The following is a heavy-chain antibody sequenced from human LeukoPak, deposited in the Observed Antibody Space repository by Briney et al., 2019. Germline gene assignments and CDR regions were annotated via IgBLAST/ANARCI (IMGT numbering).Heavy chain of an antibody. Sequence: PGGSLRLSCAASGFTFSTSTMNWVRQAPGKGLGWVSSISGSSDYMYYADSVKGRFTISRDNAKNSLYLQMNSLRAEDTAVYYCVRIPNNAGFPNWFDPWGQGTLVTVSS. D-gene: IGHD1-14*01. CDR3: VRIPNNAGFPNWFDP. CDR2: ISGSSDYM. J-gene: IGHJ5*02. CDR1: GFTFSTST. V-gene: IGHV3-21*01.